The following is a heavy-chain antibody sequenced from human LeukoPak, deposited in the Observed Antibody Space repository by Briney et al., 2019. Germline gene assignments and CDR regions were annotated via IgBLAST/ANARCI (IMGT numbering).Heavy chain of an antibody. J-gene: IGHJ4*01. CDR3: TRAIYYDTTGYSELDF. CDR1: GDSVSSNSAA. CDR2: TYYKSKWYY. V-gene: IGHV6-1*01. D-gene: IGHD3-22*01. Sequence: SQTLSLTCAISGDSVSSNSAAWNWIRQSPSRGLEWLGRTYYKSKWYYDYAVSVRSRIAINPDTSKNQFSLQLNSVTPEDAAMYYCTRAIYYDTTGYSELDFWGQGTLVTVPS.